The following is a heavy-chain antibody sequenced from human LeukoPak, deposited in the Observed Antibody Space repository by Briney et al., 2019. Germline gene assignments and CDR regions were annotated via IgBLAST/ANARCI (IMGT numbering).Heavy chain of an antibody. Sequence: SETLSLTCTVSGGSISSSSYYWGWIRQPPGKGLEWIGNIFYSEITHYNPALRSRVTISVDTSKNQFSLKLSSVTAADTAVYYCARQLYCSGGSCYRLIWFDPWGQGTLVTVPS. CDR1: GGSISSSSYY. D-gene: IGHD2-15*01. CDR2: IFYSEIT. V-gene: IGHV4-39*01. J-gene: IGHJ5*02. CDR3: ARQLYCSGGSCYRLIWFDP.